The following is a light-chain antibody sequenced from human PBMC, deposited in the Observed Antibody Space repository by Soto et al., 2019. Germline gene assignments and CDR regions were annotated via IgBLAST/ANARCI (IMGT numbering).Light chain of an antibody. Sequence: ETVLTQSPATLSLSPGDRATLSCRTSQSVSPYLAWYQQRPGQAPSLLIYDAYNRSAGIPARFSGSGSGTDFTLTISSLEPDDFAVYYCQERTNWPPGITFGPGNTVDI. J-gene: IGKJ3*01. CDR2: DAY. V-gene: IGKV3-11*01. CDR3: QERTNWPPGIT. CDR1: QSVSPY.